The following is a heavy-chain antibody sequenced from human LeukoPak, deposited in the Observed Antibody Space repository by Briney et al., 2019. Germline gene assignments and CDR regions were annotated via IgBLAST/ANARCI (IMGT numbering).Heavy chain of an antibody. Sequence: GESLKISCKGSGYSFTSYWIGWVRQMPGKGLEWMGIIYPGDSDTRYSPSFQGQVTISADKSISTPYLQWSSLKASDTAMYYCARLRPPTYYYGSGSYLGGYYFDYWGQGTLVTVSS. V-gene: IGHV5-51*01. CDR1: GYSFTSYW. CDR3: ARLRPPTYYYGSGSYLGGYYFDY. D-gene: IGHD3-10*01. CDR2: IYPGDSDT. J-gene: IGHJ4*02.